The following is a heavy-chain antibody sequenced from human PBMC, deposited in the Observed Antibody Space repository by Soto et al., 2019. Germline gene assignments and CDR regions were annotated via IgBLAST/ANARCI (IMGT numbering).Heavy chain of an antibody. D-gene: IGHD3-10*01. CDR2: LYNGGRT. CDR1: GFTVSTNY. Sequence: EVQLVESGGGLVQPGGSLRLSCAASGFTVSTNYMSWVRQAPGKGLEWVSVLYNGGRTYYTDSVKGRFTISRDNSKNTLFLQMNRLRAEDTAVYDCATDPHGDYALGYWCQGTLVTVSS. J-gene: IGHJ4*02. CDR3: ATDPHGDYALGY. V-gene: IGHV3-66*01.